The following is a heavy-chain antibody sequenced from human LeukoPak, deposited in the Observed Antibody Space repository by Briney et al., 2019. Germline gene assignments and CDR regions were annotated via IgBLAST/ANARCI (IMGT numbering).Heavy chain of an antibody. V-gene: IGHV3-7*01. CDR3: TGESAARGIAVADY. D-gene: IGHD6-19*01. CDR2: IQQDGSEK. J-gene: IGHJ4*02. CDR1: GFTFKAYW. Sequence: TGGSLRLSCEASGFTFKAYWMSGVRQAPGTGLEWVANIQQDGSEKNYVDSVKGRFTISRDNAENSVYLQMNSLRDEDTAIYYCTGESAARGIAVADYWGQGTQVTVSS.